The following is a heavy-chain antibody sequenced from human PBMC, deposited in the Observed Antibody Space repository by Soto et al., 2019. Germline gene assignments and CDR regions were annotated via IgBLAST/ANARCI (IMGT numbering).Heavy chain of an antibody. J-gene: IGHJ4*02. CDR2: IYYSGST. D-gene: IGHD1-26*01. CDR1: GGSISSSSYY. V-gene: IGHV4-39*01. Sequence: SETLSLTCTVSGGSISSSSYYWGWVRQPPGKGLEWIGSIYYSGSTYYNLSLKSRVTISVDTSNNQFSLKVKSVTAADTAVYFCARLSGSYNDRYFDNWGQGTLVTVSS. CDR3: ARLSGSYNDRYFDN.